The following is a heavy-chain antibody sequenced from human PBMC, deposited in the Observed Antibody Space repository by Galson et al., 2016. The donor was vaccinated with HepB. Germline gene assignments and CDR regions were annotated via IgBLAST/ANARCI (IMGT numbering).Heavy chain of an antibody. CDR3: AKSVLEYDILTGYYRRGADY. CDR1: GLTFSSYA. V-gene: IGHV3-23*01. Sequence: SLRLSCAASGLTFSSYAMSWVRQAPGKGLEWVSSSGSGGPTYYADSVKGRFTISRDNSKNTLSLQMHSLRADDTAVYYCAKSVLEYDILTGYYRRGADYWGQGTLVTVPS. CDR2: SGSGGPT. J-gene: IGHJ4*02. D-gene: IGHD3-9*01.